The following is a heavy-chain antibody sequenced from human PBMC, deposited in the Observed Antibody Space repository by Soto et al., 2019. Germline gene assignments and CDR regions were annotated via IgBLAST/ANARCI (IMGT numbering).Heavy chain of an antibody. J-gene: IGHJ6*03. CDR3: ARGPPVRILHFYYDYYMDV. Sequence: QVQLVQSGAEVKKPGASVKVSCKASGYTFTSYAMHWVRQAPGQRLEWMGWINAGNGNTKYSQNLQGRVTITRDTSASTAYMDLRSLRSEDTAVYYCARGPPVRILHFYYDYYMDVLGKGTTVTVSS. CDR2: INAGNGNT. V-gene: IGHV1-3*01. CDR1: GYTFTSYA. D-gene: IGHD1-26*01.